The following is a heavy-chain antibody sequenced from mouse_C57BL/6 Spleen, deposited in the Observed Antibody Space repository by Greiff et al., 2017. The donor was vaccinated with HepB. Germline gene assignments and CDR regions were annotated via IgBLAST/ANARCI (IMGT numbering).Heavy chain of an antibody. D-gene: IGHD1-1*01. J-gene: IGHJ4*01. V-gene: IGHV1-9*01. Sequence: QVQLQQSGAELMKPGASVKLSCKATGYTFTGYWIEWVKQRPGHGLEWIGEILPGSGSTNYNEKFKGKATFTVDTSSNTAYMQLSSLTAEDSAIYYCANYDGSRRYAMDDWGQGTTVTVSS. CDR2: ILPGSGST. CDR1: GYTFTGYW. CDR3: ANYDGSRRYAMDD.